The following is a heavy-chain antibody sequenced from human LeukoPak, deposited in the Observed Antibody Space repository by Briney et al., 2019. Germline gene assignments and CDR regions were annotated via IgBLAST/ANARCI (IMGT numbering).Heavy chain of an antibody. D-gene: IGHD2-21*01. Sequence: ASVKVSCKASGYTFSDYCIQWMRQAPGQGLEWMGWINPKSGDIRYSQKFQGRATMTWDTSINTAYMEVSSLISDDTSVFYCARDLAGDPLIYMDVWGKGTTVTVSS. V-gene: IGHV1-2*02. CDR2: INPKSGDI. CDR1: GYTFSDYC. J-gene: IGHJ6*03. CDR3: ARDLAGDPLIYMDV.